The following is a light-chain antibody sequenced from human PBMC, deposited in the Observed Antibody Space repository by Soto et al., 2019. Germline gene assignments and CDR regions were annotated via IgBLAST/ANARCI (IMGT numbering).Light chain of an antibody. CDR2: EGS. CDR1: SSDVGSYNL. CDR3: CSSSV. J-gene: IGLJ2*01. V-gene: IGLV2-23*01. Sequence: QSALTQPASVSGSPGQSITISCTGTSSDVGSYNLVSWYQQHPGKAPKLMIYEGSKRPSGVSNRFSGSKSGNTTSLTISGLQAEDEADYYCCSSSVFGGGTKLTVL.